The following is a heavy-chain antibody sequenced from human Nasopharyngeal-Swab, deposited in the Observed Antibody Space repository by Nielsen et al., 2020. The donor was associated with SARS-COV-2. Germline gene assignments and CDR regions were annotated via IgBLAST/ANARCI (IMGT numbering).Heavy chain of an antibody. Sequence: SETLSLTCSVSGDSIRTYYWNWIRQPAGKGFECVGRIYVGGSTNNPPSLEGRVTMSVDTSKNQFSLKLSSVTADDTAVYFCARGNTVTTGYYYDLDSWGQGTKVTVSS. CDR1: GDSIRTYY. D-gene: IGHD4-11*01. CDR3: ARGNTVTTGYYYDLDS. CDR2: IYVGGST. V-gene: IGHV4-4*07. J-gene: IGHJ6*02.